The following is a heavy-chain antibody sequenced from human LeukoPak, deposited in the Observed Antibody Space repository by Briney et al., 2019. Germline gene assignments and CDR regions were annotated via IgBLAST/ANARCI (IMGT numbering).Heavy chain of an antibody. Sequence: ASVKVSCKASGGTFSSYAISWVRQAPGQGLEWMGRIIPILGIANYAQKFQGRVTITADKSTSTAYMELSSLRSEDTAVYYCAGGIAAAGTPFDYWGQGTLVTVSS. CDR3: AGGIAAAGTPFDY. J-gene: IGHJ4*02. V-gene: IGHV1-69*04. CDR2: IIPILGIA. CDR1: GGTFSSYA. D-gene: IGHD6-13*01.